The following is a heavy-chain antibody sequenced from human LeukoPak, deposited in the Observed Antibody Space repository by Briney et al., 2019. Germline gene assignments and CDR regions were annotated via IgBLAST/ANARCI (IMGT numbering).Heavy chain of an antibody. V-gene: IGHV3-66*02. J-gene: IGHJ4*02. CDR1: GFAVSTHY. CDR3: TRLPNY. CDR2: IYSGGST. Sequence: GGSLGLSCAASGFAVSTHYMTWVRQAPGKGLEWVSVIYSGGSTYYADSVTGRFTISRDNSKNTVYLQMNSLRTEDTAVYYCTRLPNYWGQGTLVTVSS.